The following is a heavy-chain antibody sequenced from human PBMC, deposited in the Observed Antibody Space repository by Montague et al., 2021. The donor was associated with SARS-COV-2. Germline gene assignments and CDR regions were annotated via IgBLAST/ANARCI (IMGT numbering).Heavy chain of an antibody. CDR1: GFSFDDYA. CDR3: ATTNGIGYPNWFGP. J-gene: IGHJ5*02. D-gene: IGHD2-8*01. CDR2: ISWNSGSI. Sequence: SLRLSCAASGFSFDDYAMHWVRQAPGKGLEWVSGISWNSGSIGYADSVKGRFTISRDNSGDTLYLHLHSLRVEDTAIYYCATTNGIGYPNWFGPWGQGTLVTVSS. V-gene: IGHV3-9*01.